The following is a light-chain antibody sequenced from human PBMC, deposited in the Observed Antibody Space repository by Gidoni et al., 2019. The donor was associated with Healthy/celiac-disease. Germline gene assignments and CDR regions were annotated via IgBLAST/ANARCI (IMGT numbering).Light chain of an antibody. CDR1: QSVSSN. Sequence: EIVMTQSPATLSVSPGERATLSCRASQSVSSNLAWYQQKPGQAPRLLIYRASTRATGFPARFSGSGSGTEFTLTISSLQSEDFAVYYCQQYNNWPFTCGPGTKVDI. CDR2: RAS. J-gene: IGKJ3*01. V-gene: IGKV3-15*01. CDR3: QQYNNWPFT.